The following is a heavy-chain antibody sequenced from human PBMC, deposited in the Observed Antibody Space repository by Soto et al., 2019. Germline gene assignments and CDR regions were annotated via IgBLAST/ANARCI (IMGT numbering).Heavy chain of an antibody. Sequence: SETLSLTCAVSGGSISSSNWWSWVRQPPGKGLEWIGEIYHSGSTNYNPSLKSRVTISVDKSKNQFSLKLSSVTAADTAVYYCARAPVYCGGDCYWLWGQGTLVTVSS. J-gene: IGHJ4*02. V-gene: IGHV4-4*02. D-gene: IGHD2-21*02. CDR1: GGSISSSNW. CDR3: ARAPVYCGGDCYWL. CDR2: IYHSGST.